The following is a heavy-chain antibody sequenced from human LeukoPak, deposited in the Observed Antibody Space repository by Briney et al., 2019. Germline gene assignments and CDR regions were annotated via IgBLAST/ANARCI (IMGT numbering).Heavy chain of an antibody. CDR2: ISGDSTSI. V-gene: IGHV3-48*02. J-gene: IGHJ4*02. CDR3: ARDYSGSGTSMDY. D-gene: IGHD3-10*01. CDR1: GFTFSSHS. Sequence: QSGGSLRLSCAASGFTFSSHSMSWVRQAPGKGLEWISYISGDSTSIYYADSVKGRFSISRDNAENSLFLQMNSLRDEDTAVYFCARDYSGSGTSMDYWGQGALVTVSS.